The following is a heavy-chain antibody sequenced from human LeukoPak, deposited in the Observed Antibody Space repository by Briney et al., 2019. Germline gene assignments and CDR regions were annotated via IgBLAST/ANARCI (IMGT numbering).Heavy chain of an antibody. CDR1: GFTFSSYG. CDR3: AKDRPVGATAYFDY. J-gene: IGHJ4*02. Sequence: GGSLRLSCAASGFTFSSYGMHWVRQAPGKGLEWVAFIRYDGSNKYYADSVKGRFTISRDNSKNTLYLQMNSLRAEDTAVYYCAKDRPVGATAYFDYWGQGTLVTVPS. D-gene: IGHD1-26*01. V-gene: IGHV3-30*02. CDR2: IRYDGSNK.